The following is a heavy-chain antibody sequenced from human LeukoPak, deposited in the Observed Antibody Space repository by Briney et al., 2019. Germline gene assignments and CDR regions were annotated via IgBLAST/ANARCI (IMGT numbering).Heavy chain of an antibody. V-gene: IGHV3-23*01. CDR3: AKDLANFWSGYFVYYYYGMDV. Sequence: PGGSLRLSCAVSAFTFSSYAMSWVRQAPGKGLEWVSTISDNGDSTYYADSVKGRFAISRDNSKNTLYLQMNSLRAEDTAVYYCAKDLANFWSGYFVYYYYGMDVWGQGTTVTVSS. CDR1: AFTFSSYA. J-gene: IGHJ6*02. D-gene: IGHD3-3*01. CDR2: ISDNGDST.